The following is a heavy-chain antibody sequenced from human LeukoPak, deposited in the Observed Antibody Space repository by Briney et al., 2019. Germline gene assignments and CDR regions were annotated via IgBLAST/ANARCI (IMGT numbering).Heavy chain of an antibody. CDR1: GGSINNYY. Sequence: SETLSLTCTVSGGSINNYYWSWIRQPPGKGLEWIAWIFYTGTTRYNPSLNSRVTISLDTSKNQFSLKLNSVTAADTALYYCARHLSGRTHPLDYWGQGALVTVSS. J-gene: IGHJ4*02. D-gene: IGHD3-10*01. CDR3: ARHLSGRTHPLDY. V-gene: IGHV4-59*08. CDR2: IFYTGTT.